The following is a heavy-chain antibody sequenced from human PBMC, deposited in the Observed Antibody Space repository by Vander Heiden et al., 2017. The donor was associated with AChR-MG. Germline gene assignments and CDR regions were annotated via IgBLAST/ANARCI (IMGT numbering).Heavy chain of an antibody. D-gene: IGHD2-21*01. J-gene: IGHJ4*02. CDR1: GGSISRGDYY. CDR2: IYYSGST. CDR3: ASTTYCGGDCYPFDY. Sequence: QVQLQESGPGLVKPSQTLYLTCTVSGGSISRGDYYWSWIRQPPGKGLEWIGYIYYSGSTYYNPSLKSRVTISVDTSKNQFSLKLSSVTAADTAVYYCASTTYCGGDCYPFDYWGQGTLVTVSS. V-gene: IGHV4-30-4*01.